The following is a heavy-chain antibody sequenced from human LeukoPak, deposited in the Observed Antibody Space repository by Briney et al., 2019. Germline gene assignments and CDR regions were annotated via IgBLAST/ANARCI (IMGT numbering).Heavy chain of an antibody. D-gene: IGHD6-6*01. CDR3: ARVVTRPIAARLQYYYYYYMDV. J-gene: IGHJ6*03. Sequence: GSSVKVSCKASGYTFTSYGISWVRQAPGQGLEWMGWISAYNGNTNYAQKLQGRVTMTTDTSTSTAYMELRSLRSDDTAVYYCARVVTRPIAARLQYYYYYYMDVWGKGTTVTVSS. CDR2: ISAYNGNT. V-gene: IGHV1-18*01. CDR1: GYTFTSYG.